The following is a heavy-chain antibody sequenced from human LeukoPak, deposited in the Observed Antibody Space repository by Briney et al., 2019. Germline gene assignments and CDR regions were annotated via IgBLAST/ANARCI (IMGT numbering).Heavy chain of an antibody. Sequence: SETLSLTCTAPRPSIRYYYWSSIRQPPAKGLEYIGYVYYSESTNYNPSLKSRVTISIDTSKNQFSLKLSSVTAADTAVYYCARRRYSSGQIDCWGQGTLVTVSS. CDR3: ARRRYSSGQIDC. J-gene: IGHJ4*02. CDR1: RPSIRYYY. CDR2: VYYSEST. V-gene: IGHV4-59*08. D-gene: IGHD6-19*01.